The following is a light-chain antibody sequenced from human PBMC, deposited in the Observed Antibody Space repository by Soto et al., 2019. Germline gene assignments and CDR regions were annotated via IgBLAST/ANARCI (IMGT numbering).Light chain of an antibody. CDR3: QQYDNSPIT. Sequence: EIVMTQAPATLSVSPGERASLSGGASQSISSSFLAWYQQKPGQAPRLLIYGSSSRATGIPDRFSGTGSETDFTLTISRLEPEDFGVYYCQQYDNSPITFGQGT. J-gene: IGKJ5*01. V-gene: IGKV3-20*01. CDR1: QSISSSF. CDR2: GSS.